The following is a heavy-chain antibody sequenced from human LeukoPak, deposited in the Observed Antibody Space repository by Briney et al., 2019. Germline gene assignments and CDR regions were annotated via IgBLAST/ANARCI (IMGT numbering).Heavy chain of an antibody. D-gene: IGHD4-17*01. CDR3: VRGGPYGDYDAY. CDR1: GFTSSDYY. V-gene: IGHV3-11*06. Sequence: GGSLILSCAVSGFTSSDYYMSWIRQAPGKGLECVSYISSDSSYTNYADSVRGRFTISRDNAKNSLYLQMNSLRAEDTAVYYCVRGGPYGDYDAYWGQGTLVTVSS. CDR2: ISSDSSYT. J-gene: IGHJ4*02.